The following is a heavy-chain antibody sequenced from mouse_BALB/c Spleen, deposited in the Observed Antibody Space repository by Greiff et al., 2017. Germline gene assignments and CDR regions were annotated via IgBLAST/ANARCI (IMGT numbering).Heavy chain of an antibody. Sequence: QAQLQQPGAELVKPGASVKLSCKASGYTFTSYYMYWVKQRPGQGLEWIGGINPSNGGTNFNEKFKSKATLTVDKSSSTAYMQLSSLTSEDSAVYYCTRPIYYDYDGPRGFAYWGQGTLVTVSA. V-gene: IGHV1S81*02. CDR1: GYTFTSYY. CDR3: TRPIYYDYDGPRGFAY. J-gene: IGHJ3*01. CDR2: INPSNGGT. D-gene: IGHD2-4*01.